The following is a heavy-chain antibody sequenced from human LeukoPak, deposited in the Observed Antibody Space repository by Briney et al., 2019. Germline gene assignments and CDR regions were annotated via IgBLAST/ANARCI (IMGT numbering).Heavy chain of an antibody. CDR3: ARHLSGTGAFDI. CDR1: GFTFSSYS. V-gene: IGHV3-7*04. Sequence: QPGGSLRLSCAASGFTFSSYSMHWVRQAPGKGLEWVANIKQDGSEKYYVDSVKGRFTISRDNAKNSLYLQMDTLRAEDTAVYYCARHLSGTGAFDIWGQGTMVTVSS. D-gene: IGHD3-10*01. J-gene: IGHJ3*02. CDR2: IKQDGSEK.